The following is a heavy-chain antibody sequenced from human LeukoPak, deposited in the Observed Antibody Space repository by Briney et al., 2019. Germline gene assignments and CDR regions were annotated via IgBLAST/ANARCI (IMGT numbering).Heavy chain of an antibody. Sequence: GGSLRLSCAASGFTLYGYWMTWIRQAPGKGLEWVASIDLDGSNTYYVDSVRGRFTISRDNANNSLYLQMNSLRAEDTALYYCARDSEGGRDDYNLWGQGTLVTVSS. D-gene: IGHD5-24*01. J-gene: IGHJ5*02. CDR2: IDLDGSNT. CDR3: ARDSEGGRDDYNL. V-gene: IGHV3-7*01. CDR1: GFTLYGYW.